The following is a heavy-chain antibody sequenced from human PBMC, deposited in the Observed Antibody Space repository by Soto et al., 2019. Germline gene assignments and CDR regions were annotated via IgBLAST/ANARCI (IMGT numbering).Heavy chain of an antibody. J-gene: IGHJ4*02. Sequence: AGGSLRLSCEASGFPFSRYGIQWVRQAPGKGLEWLAIIWNDGSNEYYADSVKGRFTISRDNSKNTVYLQVSNLRAEDTAVYFCARDQTDSGGYSDSWGQGTLVTVS. CDR2: IWNDGSNE. D-gene: IGHD3-22*01. V-gene: IGHV3-33*01. CDR3: ARDQTDSGGYSDS. CDR1: GFPFSRYG.